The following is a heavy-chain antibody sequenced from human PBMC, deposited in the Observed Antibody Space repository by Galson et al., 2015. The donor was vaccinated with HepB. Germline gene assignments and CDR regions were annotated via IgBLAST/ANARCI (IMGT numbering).Heavy chain of an antibody. Sequence: SVKVSCKASGYTFSSYSITWVRQAPGQGLEWMGWINTYNRNTDHARKFQGRVTMTTDTSTSTAFMELRSLRSDDTAVYYCARGAFVVVIDSIQNNWFGPWGQGTLGTVSS. V-gene: IGHV1-18*01. J-gene: IGHJ5*02. CDR2: INTYNRNT. CDR1: GYTFSSYS. D-gene: IGHD2-15*01. CDR3: ARGAFVVVIDSIQNNWFGP.